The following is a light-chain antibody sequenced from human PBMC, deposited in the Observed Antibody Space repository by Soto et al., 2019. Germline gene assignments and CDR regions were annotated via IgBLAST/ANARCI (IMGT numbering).Light chain of an antibody. V-gene: IGKV3-20*01. CDR2: GAS. Sequence: EVVLAQSPGTLSLSPGERATLSCRASQRLSSSYLAWYQQKPGQAPRLLIYGASSRATGIPDRFSGSGSGTDFTLTISRLEPEDFAVYYCQQYGSSGTFGQGTKVEIK. J-gene: IGKJ1*01. CDR1: QRLSSSY. CDR3: QQYGSSGT.